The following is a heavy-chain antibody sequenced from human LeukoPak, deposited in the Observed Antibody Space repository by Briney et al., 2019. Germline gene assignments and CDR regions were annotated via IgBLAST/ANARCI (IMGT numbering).Heavy chain of an antibody. CDR2: VSGSGDKT. CDR1: AFTFSSYA. Sequence: GGSLRLSCAASAFTFSSYAMSWVRQAPGKGLEWVSTVSGSGDKTYYADSVKGRFTISRDNSKNTLYLQMNSLRPEDTAVYYCARGESSGYYYYWGQGTLVTASS. V-gene: IGHV3-23*01. J-gene: IGHJ4*02. CDR3: ARGESSGYYYY. D-gene: IGHD3-22*01.